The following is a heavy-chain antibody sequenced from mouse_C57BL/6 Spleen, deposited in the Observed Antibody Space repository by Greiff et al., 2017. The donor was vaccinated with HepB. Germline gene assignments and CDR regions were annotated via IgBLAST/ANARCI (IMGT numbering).Heavy chain of an antibody. J-gene: IGHJ4*01. CDR1: GYTFTSYW. Sequence: QVQLQQPGAELVKPGASVKLSCKASGYTFTSYWMHWVKQRPGQGLEWIGMIHPNSGSTNYNEKFKSKATLTVDKSSSTAYMQLSSLTSEDSAVYYCARSSYCYALDYWGQGTSVTVSS. CDR2: IHPNSGST. CDR3: ARSSYCYALDY. V-gene: IGHV1-64*01.